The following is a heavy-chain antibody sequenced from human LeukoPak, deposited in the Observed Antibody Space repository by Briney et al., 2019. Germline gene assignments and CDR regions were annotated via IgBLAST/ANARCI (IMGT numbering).Heavy chain of an antibody. CDR2: IYYSGST. V-gene: IGHV4-31*03. J-gene: IGHJ5*02. CDR1: GGSISSGGYY. CDR3: ARDIAGTRGGFNWFDP. Sequence: ASETLSLTCTVSGGSISSGGYYWSWIRQHPGKGLEWIGYIYYSGSTYYNPSLKSRVTISVDTSKNQFSLKLSSVTAADTAVYYCARDIAGTRGGFNWFDPWGQGTLVTVSS. D-gene: IGHD1-7*01.